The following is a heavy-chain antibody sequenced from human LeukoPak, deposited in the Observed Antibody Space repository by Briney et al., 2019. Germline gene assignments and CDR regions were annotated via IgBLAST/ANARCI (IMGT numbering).Heavy chain of an antibody. Sequence: SETLSLTCAVYGGSFSGYYWSWIRQPPGKGLEWIGEINHSGSTNYNPSLKSRVTISVDTSKNQFSLKLSSVTAADTAMYYCARVKDPGGYYYYYYMDVWGKGTTVTVSS. V-gene: IGHV4-34*01. J-gene: IGHJ6*03. CDR2: INHSGST. CDR1: GGSFSGYY. CDR3: ARVKDPGGYYYYYYMDV. D-gene: IGHD3-16*01.